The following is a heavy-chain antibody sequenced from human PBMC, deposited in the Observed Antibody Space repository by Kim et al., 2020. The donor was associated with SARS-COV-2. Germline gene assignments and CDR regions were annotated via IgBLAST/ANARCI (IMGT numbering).Heavy chain of an antibody. CDR2: IYPGDSDT. CDR1: GYSFTSYW. D-gene: IGHD3-16*01. Sequence: GESLKISCKGSGYSFTSYWIGWVRQMPGKGLEWMGIIYPGDSDTRYSPSFQGQVTISADKSISTAYLQWSSLKASDTAMYYGARLTFGGVIGYYYGMDVWGQGTTVTVSS. V-gene: IGHV5-51*01. CDR3: ARLTFGGVIGYYYGMDV. J-gene: IGHJ6*02.